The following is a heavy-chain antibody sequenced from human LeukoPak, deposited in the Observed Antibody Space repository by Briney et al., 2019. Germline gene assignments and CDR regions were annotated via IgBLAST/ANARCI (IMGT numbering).Heavy chain of an antibody. J-gene: IGHJ4*02. CDR1: GGSISGYY. Sequence: PSETLSLTCTVSGGSISGYYWSWIRQPPGKGLEWIGYIYYSGSTNYNPSLKSRVTISVDTSKNQFSLKLSSVTAADTAVYYCARDRRYSSGWYGIDYWGQGTLVTVSS. CDR2: IYYSGST. V-gene: IGHV4-59*01. D-gene: IGHD6-19*01. CDR3: ARDRRYSSGWYGIDY.